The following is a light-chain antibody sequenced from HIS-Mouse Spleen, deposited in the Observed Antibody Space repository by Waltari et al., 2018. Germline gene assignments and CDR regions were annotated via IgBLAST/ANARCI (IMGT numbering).Light chain of an antibody. Sequence: DIVMTQSPDSLAVSLGERATINCKSSQRVLYSSNNKNYLAWYQQKPGQPPKLLIYWAATRESGFPDRFSGSGSGTDFTLTISSLQAEDVAVYYCQQYYSTPYTFGQGTKLEIK. CDR3: QQYYSTPYT. V-gene: IGKV4-1*01. J-gene: IGKJ2*01. CDR2: WAA. CDR1: QRVLYSSNNKNY.